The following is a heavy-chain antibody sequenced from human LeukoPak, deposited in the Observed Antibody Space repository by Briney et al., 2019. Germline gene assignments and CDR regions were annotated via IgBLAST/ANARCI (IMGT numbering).Heavy chain of an antibody. CDR2: IYYSGST. V-gene: IGHV4-39*07. CDR3: ARDTSNGYNWNYWPLRDYYFDY. J-gene: IGHJ4*02. Sequence: SETLSLTCTVSGGSISSSSYYWGWIRQPPGKGLEWIGSIYYSGSTYYNPSLKSRVTISVDTSKNQFSLKLSSVTAADTAVYYCARDTSNGYNWNYWPLRDYYFDYWGQGTLVTVSS. D-gene: IGHD1-7*01. CDR1: GGSISSSSYY.